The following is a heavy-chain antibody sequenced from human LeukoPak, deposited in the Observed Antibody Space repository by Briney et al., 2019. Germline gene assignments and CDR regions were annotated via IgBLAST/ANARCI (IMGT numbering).Heavy chain of an antibody. CDR1: GFTFSSFT. D-gene: IGHD6-19*01. Sequence: GGSLRLSCAASGFTFSSFTMIWVRQAPGKGLEWVSSISHTDDPSHYADSVRGRFSISRDNAKNSLYLQMNSLRVEDTAVYYCTRDPNHPGYSSGWYYWGQGTLVTVSS. CDR2: ISHTDDPS. J-gene: IGHJ4*02. V-gene: IGHV3-48*04. CDR3: TRDPNHPGYSSGWYY.